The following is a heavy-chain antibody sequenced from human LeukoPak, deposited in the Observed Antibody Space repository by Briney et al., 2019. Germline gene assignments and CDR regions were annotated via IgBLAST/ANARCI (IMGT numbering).Heavy chain of an antibody. J-gene: IGHJ3*02. Sequence: SATLSLTCIVSGGSIGRYYWSWIRQPPGKGLEWIGYIYSSGGTNYNPSLKSRVTISVDTSKKQFSLKLSSVTAADTAVYYCARIRDGYNLDAFDIWGQGTMVTVSS. CDR1: GGSIGRYY. CDR3: ARIRDGYNLDAFDI. CDR2: IYSSGGT. V-gene: IGHV4-59*01. D-gene: IGHD5-24*01.